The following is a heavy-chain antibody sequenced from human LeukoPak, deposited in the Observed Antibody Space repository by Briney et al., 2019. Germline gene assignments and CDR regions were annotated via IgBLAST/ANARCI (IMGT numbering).Heavy chain of an antibody. CDR2: ISAYNGNT. Sequence: ASVKVSCKASGYTFTSYGISWVRQAPGQGLEWMGWISAYNGNTNYAQKLQGRVTMTRDTSISTAYMELSRLRSDDTVVYYCARVPRSITMIVVALPDYWGQGTLVTVSS. V-gene: IGHV1-18*01. CDR3: ARVPRSITMIVVALPDY. J-gene: IGHJ4*02. CDR1: GYTFTSYG. D-gene: IGHD3-22*01.